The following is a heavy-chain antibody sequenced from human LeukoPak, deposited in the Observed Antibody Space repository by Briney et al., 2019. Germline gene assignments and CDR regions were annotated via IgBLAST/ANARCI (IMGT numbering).Heavy chain of an antibody. CDR1: GFTFSSYA. CDR3: AGRHYYDSSGYDY. Sequence: PGGSLRLSCAASGFTFSSYAMLWVRQAPGKGLEWVAVISYEGNSKYYADSVKGRFTISRDNSKNTLYLQMNSLRAEDTAVYYCAGRHYYDSSGYDYWGQGTLVTVSS. D-gene: IGHD3-22*01. J-gene: IGHJ4*02. V-gene: IGHV3-30-3*01. CDR2: ISYEGNSK.